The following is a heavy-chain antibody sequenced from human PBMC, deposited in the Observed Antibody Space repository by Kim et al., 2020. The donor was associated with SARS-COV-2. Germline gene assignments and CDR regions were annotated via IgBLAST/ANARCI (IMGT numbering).Heavy chain of an antibody. J-gene: IGHJ4*02. CDR3: AGTAYCGGDCYSDY. V-gene: IGHV4-59*01. D-gene: IGHD2-21*02. CDR2: IYYSGST. Sequence: SETLSLTCTVSGGSISSYYWSWIRQPPGKGLEWIGYIYYSGSTNYNPSLKSRVTISVDTSKNQFSLKLSSVTAADTAVYYCAGTAYCGGDCYSDYWGQGT. CDR1: GGSISSYY.